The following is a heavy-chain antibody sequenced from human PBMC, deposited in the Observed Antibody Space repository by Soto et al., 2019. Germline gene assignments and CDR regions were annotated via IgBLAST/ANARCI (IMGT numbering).Heavy chain of an antibody. CDR1: GGSISSGGYY. CDR2: IYYSGST. V-gene: IGHV4-31*03. Sequence: QVQLQESGPGLVKPSQTLSLTCTVSGGSISSGGYYWSWIRQHPGKGLEWIGYIYYSGSTYYNPSLKSRVTISVDTSKNQFSLKLSSVTAADTAVYYCARTRGYSYGYADAFDIWGQGTMVTVSS. J-gene: IGHJ3*02. CDR3: ARTRGYSYGYADAFDI. D-gene: IGHD5-18*01.